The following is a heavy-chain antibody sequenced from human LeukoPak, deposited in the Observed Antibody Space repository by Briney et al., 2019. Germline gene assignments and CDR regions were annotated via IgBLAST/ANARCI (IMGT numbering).Heavy chain of an antibody. CDR1: GFTFSSYA. J-gene: IGHJ6*02. CDR2: IKQDGSEK. Sequence: GGPLRLSCAASGFTFSSYAMSWVRQAPGKGLEWVANIKQDGSEKYYVDSVKGRFTISRDNAKNSLHLQMNSLRAEDTAVYYCARDIVVVVAATLYYYYYGMDVWGQGTTVTVSS. V-gene: IGHV3-7*03. CDR3: ARDIVVVVAATLYYYYYGMDV. D-gene: IGHD2-15*01.